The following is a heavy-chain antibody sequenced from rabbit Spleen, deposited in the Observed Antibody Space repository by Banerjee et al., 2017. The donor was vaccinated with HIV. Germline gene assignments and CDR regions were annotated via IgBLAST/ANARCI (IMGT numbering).Heavy chain of an antibody. J-gene: IGHJ6*01. D-gene: IGHD8-1*01. Sequence: QSLEESGGDLVKPGASLTLTCTASGFDFSNYNFMCWVRQAPGKGLEWIACIDSGSRDFIYYASWAKGRFTISKTSSTTVTLQMTSLTVADTATYFCARDTGSSFSTYGMDLWGQGTLVTVS. CDR1: GFDFSNYNF. CDR2: IDSGSRDFI. V-gene: IGHV1S40*01. CDR3: ARDTGSSFSTYGMDL.